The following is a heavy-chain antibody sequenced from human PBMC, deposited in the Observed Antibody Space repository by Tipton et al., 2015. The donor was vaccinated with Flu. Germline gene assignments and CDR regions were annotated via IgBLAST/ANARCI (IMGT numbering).Heavy chain of an antibody. J-gene: IGHJ4*02. CDR1: GFTLSNYW. CDR3: VRAIAASGSF. V-gene: IGHV3-7*04. D-gene: IGHD3-10*01. CDR2: IKPDGSET. Sequence: SLRLSCAASGFTLSNYWMTWVRQAPGKGLEWVAVIKPDGSETHYLGSVKGRFTLSRDNAKNSVSLQMSNLRVEDTAVYYCVRAIAASGSFWGQGTLVTVSS.